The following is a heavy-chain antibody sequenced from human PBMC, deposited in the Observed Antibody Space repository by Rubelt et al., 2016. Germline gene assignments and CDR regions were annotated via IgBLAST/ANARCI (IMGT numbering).Heavy chain of an antibody. D-gene: IGHD3-3*01. CDR3: ARAHDLYDVWSGFVY. Sequence: QVQLVESGGGVVQPGRSLRLSCAASGFTFSSYAMHWVRQAPGKGLEWVAVISYDGSNKYYADSGKGRFTISRGNSMNTLYLKMNSLRAEDTAVYYWARAHDLYDVWSGFVYWGQGTLVTVSS. J-gene: IGHJ4*02. CDR1: GFTFSSYA. V-gene: IGHV3-30*04. CDR2: ISYDGSNK.